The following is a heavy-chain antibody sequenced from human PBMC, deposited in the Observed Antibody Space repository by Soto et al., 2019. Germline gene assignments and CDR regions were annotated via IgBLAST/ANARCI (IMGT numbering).Heavy chain of an antibody. CDR2: VNESGST. J-gene: IGHJ4*02. D-gene: IGHD1-1*01. Sequence: QVQLQQWGAGLVKPSETLSLSCAVYGQSFSGHSWAWIRQPPGRGLEWIGEVNESGSTYYNPSLKSRVTISTGTSKNQFSLKLSSVSAADMAAYFCARGSGIVALPGELEDVKYDYWGQGTLVNVSS. CDR3: ARGSGIVALPGELEDVKYDY. CDR1: GQSFSGHS. V-gene: IGHV4-34*01.